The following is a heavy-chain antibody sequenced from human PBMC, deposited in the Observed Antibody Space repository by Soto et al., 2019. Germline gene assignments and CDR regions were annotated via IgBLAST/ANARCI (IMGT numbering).Heavy chain of an antibody. CDR1: GGSFSGYY. V-gene: IGHV4-34*01. CDR2: INHSGST. CDR3: ARGLMQWLVRGGWFDP. Sequence: PSETLSLTCAVYGGSFSGYYWSWIRQPPGKGLEWIGEINHSGSTNYNPSLKSRVTISVDTSKNQFSLKLSSVTAADTAVYYCARGLMQWLVRGGWFDPWGQGTLVTVSS. D-gene: IGHD6-19*01. J-gene: IGHJ5*02.